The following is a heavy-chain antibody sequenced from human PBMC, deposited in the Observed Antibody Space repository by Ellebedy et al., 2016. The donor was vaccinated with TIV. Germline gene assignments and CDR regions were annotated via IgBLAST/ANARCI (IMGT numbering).Heavy chain of an antibody. Sequence: GESLKISCQGSGYKFSNFWISWVRQKPGKGLEWMGRIDPSDSFVNYSPSFEGHVTFSADWSISTAFLQWNSLKASDTAMYYCARMVYGSGWDGYFDPWGQGTLVTVSS. CDR2: IDPSDSFV. J-gene: IGHJ5*02. CDR3: ARMVYGSGWDGYFDP. CDR1: GYKFSNFW. V-gene: IGHV5-10-1*01. D-gene: IGHD6-19*01.